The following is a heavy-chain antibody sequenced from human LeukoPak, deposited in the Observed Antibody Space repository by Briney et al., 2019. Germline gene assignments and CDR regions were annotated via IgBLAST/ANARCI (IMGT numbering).Heavy chain of an antibody. J-gene: IGHJ4*02. Sequence: GGSLRLSCSVSGFTFSTYVMHWVRQAPGKGLEYVSAISSNGDNTYYADSVKGRFTISRDNSKNTLYLQMSSLGADDTAVYYCVRGTGYWGQGTLATVSS. V-gene: IGHV3-64D*06. CDR3: VRGTGY. CDR1: GFTFSTYV. CDR2: ISSNGDNT.